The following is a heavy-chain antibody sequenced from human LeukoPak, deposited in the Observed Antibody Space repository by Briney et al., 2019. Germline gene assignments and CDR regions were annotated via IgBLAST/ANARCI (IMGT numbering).Heavy chain of an antibody. J-gene: IGHJ4*02. CDR3: ARDPGDY. V-gene: IGHV3-21*01. CDR1: GFTFSSYS. D-gene: IGHD3-10*01. CDR2: ISSSISYI. Sequence: GGSLRLSCAPSGFTFSSYSMHWVRHAPGKGLKWVSSISSSISYIYYADSVKGRFTISRDNAKNSLYLQMNSLRAEDTAVYYCARDPGDYWGQGTLVTVSS.